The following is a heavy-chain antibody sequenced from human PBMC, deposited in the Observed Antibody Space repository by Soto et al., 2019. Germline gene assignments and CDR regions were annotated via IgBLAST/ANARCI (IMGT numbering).Heavy chain of an antibody. Sequence: LRLSCAASGFTFSSYWMHWVRQAPGKGLVWVSRISSDGSSTSYADSVKGRFTISRDNAKNTLYLQMNSLRAEDTAVYYCARDLNYGDILYRNDWGQGALVTVSS. CDR2: ISSDGSST. V-gene: IGHV3-74*01. CDR3: ARDLNYGDILYRND. CDR1: GFTFSSYW. D-gene: IGHD4-17*01. J-gene: IGHJ4*02.